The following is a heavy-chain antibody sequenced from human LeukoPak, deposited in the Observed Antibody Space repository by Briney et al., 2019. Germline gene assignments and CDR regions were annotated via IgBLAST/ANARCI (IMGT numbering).Heavy chain of an antibody. D-gene: IGHD2-15*01. CDR3: ARSGSYAAAGDY. CDR2: IYYSGST. CDR1: GGSTSSYY. V-gene: IGHV4-59*08. Sequence: PSETLSLTCTVSGGSTSSYYWSWIRQPPGKGLEWMGYIYYSGSTNYNPSLKSRVTISVDTSKNQFSLKLSSVTAADTAVYYCARSGSYAAAGDYWGQGTLVTVSS. J-gene: IGHJ4*02.